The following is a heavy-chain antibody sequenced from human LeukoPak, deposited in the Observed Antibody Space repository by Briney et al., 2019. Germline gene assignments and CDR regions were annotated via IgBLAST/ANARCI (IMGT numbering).Heavy chain of an antibody. D-gene: IGHD1-26*01. CDR3: AREPPLYSLSGSYYFDY. V-gene: IGHV4-34*01. J-gene: IGHJ4*02. CDR2: INHSGST. Sequence: SETLSLTCAVYGGSFSGYYWSWIRQPPGKGLEWIGEINHSGSTNYNPSLKSRVTVSVDTSKNQFSLKLSSVTAADTAVYYCAREPPLYSLSGSYYFDYWGQGTLVTVSS. CDR1: GGSFSGYY.